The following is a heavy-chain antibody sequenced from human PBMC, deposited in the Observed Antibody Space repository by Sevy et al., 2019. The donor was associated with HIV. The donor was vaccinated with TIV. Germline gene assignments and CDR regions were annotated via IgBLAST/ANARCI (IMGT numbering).Heavy chain of an antibody. D-gene: IGHD3-22*01. V-gene: IGHV3-53*01. CDR3: ARAEPYDSSGYYWGYFDS. Sequence: GGSLRLSCAASGFSVSSNYMNWVRQAPGKGLEWVSVTYSGGSTYYADSVKGRFTMSRNSSKNTLYLQMNSLRADDTAVYYCARAEPYDSSGYYWGYFDSWGQGTLVTVSS. J-gene: IGHJ4*02. CDR2: TYSGGST. CDR1: GFSVSSNY.